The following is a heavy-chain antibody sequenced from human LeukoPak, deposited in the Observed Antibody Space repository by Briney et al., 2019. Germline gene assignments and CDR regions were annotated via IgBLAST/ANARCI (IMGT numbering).Heavy chain of an antibody. D-gene: IGHD3-22*01. V-gene: IGHV1-2*04. CDR2: INPNSGGT. Sequence: ASVKVSCKASGYTFTGYYMHWVRQAPGQGLEWMGWINPNSGGTNYAQKFQGWVTITRDTSASTAYMELSSLRSEDTAVYYCARVEAYYYDSSGSLLWDYWGQGTLVTVSS. J-gene: IGHJ4*02. CDR1: GYTFTGYY. CDR3: ARVEAYYYDSSGSLLWDY.